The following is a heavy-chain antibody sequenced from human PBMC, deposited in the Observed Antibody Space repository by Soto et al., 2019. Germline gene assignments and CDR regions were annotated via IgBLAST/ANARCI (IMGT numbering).Heavy chain of an antibody. CDR2: IYYSGST. D-gene: IGHD5-18*01. Sequence: SETLSLTCTVSGGSISSYYWSWIRQPPGKGLEWIGYIYYSGSTNYNPSLKSRVTISVDTSKNQFSLKLSSVTAADTAVYYCARVAVDTAMAHGGWFDPWGQGTLVTVSS. CDR1: GGSISSYY. CDR3: ARVAVDTAMAHGGWFDP. V-gene: IGHV4-59*01. J-gene: IGHJ5*02.